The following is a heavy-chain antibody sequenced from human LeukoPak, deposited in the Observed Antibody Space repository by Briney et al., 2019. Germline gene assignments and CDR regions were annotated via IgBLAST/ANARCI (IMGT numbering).Heavy chain of an antibody. Sequence: DSVKVSCKTSGYTFTSYGISWVQQAAGQGIEWMGWISAYNGNTNYAQKLQGRVTMTTDTSTSTAYMELRSLRSDDTAVYYCARVVPQENWFDPWGQGTLVTVSS. CDR2: ISAYNGNT. CDR1: GYTFTSYG. D-gene: IGHD2-2*01. V-gene: IGHV1-18*01. J-gene: IGHJ5*02. CDR3: ARVVPQENWFDP.